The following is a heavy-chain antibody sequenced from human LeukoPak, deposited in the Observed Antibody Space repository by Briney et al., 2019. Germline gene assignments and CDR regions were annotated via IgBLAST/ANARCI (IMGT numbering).Heavy chain of an antibody. CDR1: GGTFSSYA. D-gene: IGHD6-19*01. Sequence: GSSVKVSCKASGGTFSSYAISXVRQXXXXXLEWMGRIIPILGIANYAQKFQGRVTITADKSTSTAYMELSSLRSEDTAVYYCASVAGRWDYWGQGTLVTVSS. J-gene: IGHJ4*02. CDR2: IIPILGIA. CDR3: ASVAGRWDY. V-gene: IGHV1-69*04.